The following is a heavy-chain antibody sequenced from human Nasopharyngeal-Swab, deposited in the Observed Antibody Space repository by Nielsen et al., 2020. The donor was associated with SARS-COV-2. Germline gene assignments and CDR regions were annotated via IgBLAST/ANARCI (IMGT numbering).Heavy chain of an antibody. V-gene: IGHV3-33*01. CDR1: GFTFSSYG. CDR3: ARDGPRYSGYEGGEYFDY. CDR2: IWYDGSNK. J-gene: IGHJ4*02. Sequence: GESLRLSCTASGFTFSSYGMHWVRQAPGKGLEWVAVIWYDGSNKYYADSVKGRFTISRDNSKNTLYLQMNSLRAEDTAVYYCARDGPRYSGYEGGEYFDYWGQGTLVTVSS. D-gene: IGHD5-12*01.